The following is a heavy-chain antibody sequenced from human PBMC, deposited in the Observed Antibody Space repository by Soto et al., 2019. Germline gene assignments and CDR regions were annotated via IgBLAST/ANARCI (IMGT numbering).Heavy chain of an antibody. Sequence: GGSLRLSCAASGFTFSSYSMNWVRQAPGKGPEWVSYITPSSVTIYYADSVKGRFTISRDNGKNSLYLQMDSLRDEDTAVYYCARDIGSGWYYFDYWGQGNMVTVSS. D-gene: IGHD6-19*01. CDR3: ARDIGSGWYYFDY. V-gene: IGHV3-48*02. CDR2: ITPSSVTI. CDR1: GFTFSSYS. J-gene: IGHJ4*02.